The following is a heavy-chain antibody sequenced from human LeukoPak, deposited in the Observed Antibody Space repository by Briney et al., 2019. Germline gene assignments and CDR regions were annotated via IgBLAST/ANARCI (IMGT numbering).Heavy chain of an antibody. CDR3: ARAEWELLHPLSG. V-gene: IGHV1-2*02. CDR1: GYTFTGYY. J-gene: IGHJ4*02. CDR2: INPNSGGT. Sequence: ASVKVSCKASGYTFTGYYMHWVRQAPGQGLEWMGWINPNSGGTNYAQKLQGRVTMTTDTSTSTAYMELRSLRSDDTAVYYCARAEWELLHPLSGWGQGTLVTVSS. D-gene: IGHD1-26*01.